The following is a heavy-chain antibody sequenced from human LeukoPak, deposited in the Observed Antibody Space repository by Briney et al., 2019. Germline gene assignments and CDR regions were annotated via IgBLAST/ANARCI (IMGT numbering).Heavy chain of an antibody. D-gene: IGHD6-19*01. V-gene: IGHV6-1*01. CDR3: ARWGQTIAVAGIGPHYYMDV. J-gene: IGHJ6*03. CDR2: TYYRSKWYN. CDR1: GDSVSSNSAA. Sequence: SQTLSLTCAISGDSVSSNSAAWNWIRQSPSRGLEWLGRTYYRSKWYNDYAVSVKSRITINPDTSKNQFSLQLNSVTPEDTAVYYCARWGQTIAVAGIGPHYYMDVWGKGTTVTVSS.